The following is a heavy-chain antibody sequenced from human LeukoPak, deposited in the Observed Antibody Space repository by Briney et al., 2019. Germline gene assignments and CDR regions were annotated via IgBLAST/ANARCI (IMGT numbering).Heavy chain of an antibody. CDR1: GDSISSSSYY. V-gene: IGHV4-39*01. Sequence: SETLSLTCTVSGDSISSSSYYWGWIRQPPGKGLEWIGSIYYSGSTYYNPSLKSRVTISVDTSKNQFSLKLSSVTAADTAVYYCARRAHARIYWYFDLWGRGTLVTVSS. J-gene: IGHJ2*01. CDR3: ARRAHARIYWYFDL. D-gene: IGHD1-26*01. CDR2: IYYSGST.